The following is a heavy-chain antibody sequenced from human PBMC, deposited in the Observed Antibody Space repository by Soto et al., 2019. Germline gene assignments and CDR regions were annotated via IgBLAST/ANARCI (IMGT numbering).Heavy chain of an antibody. J-gene: IGHJ4*02. Sequence: LSCAASGFTFDTFTMTWVRQAPGKGLEWVPSVSGSGVTTKYSDPVKGRFTISRDNSKNTLYLQLNTLTAEDTAVYYCVRNSGYDFWSGFLYWGQGALVTVSS. D-gene: IGHD3-3*01. V-gene: IGHV3-23*01. CDR1: GFTFDTFT. CDR3: VRNSGYDFWSGFLY. CDR2: VSGSGVTT.